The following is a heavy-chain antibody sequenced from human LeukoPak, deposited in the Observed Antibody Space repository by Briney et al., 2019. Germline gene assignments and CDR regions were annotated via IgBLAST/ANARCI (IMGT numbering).Heavy chain of an antibody. V-gene: IGHV4-59*01. CDR3: ARGYYGGNPYFDY. D-gene: IGHD4-23*01. CDR1: GGSISSYY. Sequence: PSETLSLTCTVSGGSISSYYWSWIRQPPGKGLEWIGYIYYSGSTNYNPSLKSRVTISVDTSKNQFSLKLSSVTAADTAVYYCARGYYGGNPYFDYWGQGTLVTVSS. J-gene: IGHJ4*02. CDR2: IYYSGST.